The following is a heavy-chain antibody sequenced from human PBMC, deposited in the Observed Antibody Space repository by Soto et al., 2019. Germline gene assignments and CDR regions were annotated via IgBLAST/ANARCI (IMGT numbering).Heavy chain of an antibody. D-gene: IGHD4-4*01. V-gene: IGHV4-39*01. CDR1: GGSITSSRYY. Sequence: SETLSLTCTVSGGSITSSRYYWAWIRQSPGKGLEWIGSVYYSGNTYCVPSLKSRVTISVDTSKNQVSLKLTSVTAADTAVYYCARHGESTITTFDYWGLGTLVTVSS. CDR2: VYYSGNT. CDR3: ARHGESTITTFDY. J-gene: IGHJ4*02.